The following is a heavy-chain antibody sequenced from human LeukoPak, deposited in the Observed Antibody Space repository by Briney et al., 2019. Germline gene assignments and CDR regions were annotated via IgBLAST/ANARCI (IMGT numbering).Heavy chain of an antibody. CDR1: GYTFTGYY. CDR3: ARENTAMVVDY. J-gene: IGHJ4*02. CDR2: INPNSGGT. Sequence: ASVKVSCKASGYTFTGYYMHWVRQAPGQGLEWMGWINPNSGGTNCAQKFQGRVTMTRDTSISTAYMELSRLRSDDTAVYYCARENTAMVVDYWGQGTLVTVSS. V-gene: IGHV1-2*02. D-gene: IGHD5-18*01.